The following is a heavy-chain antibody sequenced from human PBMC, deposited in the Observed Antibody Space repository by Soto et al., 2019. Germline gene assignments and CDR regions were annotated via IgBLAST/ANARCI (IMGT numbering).Heavy chain of an antibody. Sequence: PGGSLRLSCAASGFTFSSYAMHWVRQAPGKGLEWVAVIWYDGSNKYYADSVKVRFTISRDNSKNTLYLQMNSLRAEDTAVYYCAREVETYLDYWGQGTLVTVSS. J-gene: IGHJ4*02. CDR2: IWYDGSNK. CDR3: AREVETYLDY. V-gene: IGHV3-33*01. CDR1: GFTFSSYA.